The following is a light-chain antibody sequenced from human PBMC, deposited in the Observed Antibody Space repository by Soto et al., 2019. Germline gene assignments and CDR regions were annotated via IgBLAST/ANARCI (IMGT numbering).Light chain of an antibody. CDR2: DAS. CDR1: QSVFNY. Sequence: EVVLTQSPATLSLSPGERATLSCRASQSVFNYLAWYQQKPGQAPRLLIDDASNRATGVPARFSGDGSGTDFTLTISSLEPEDFAVYYCQQRRNWPLTFGGGTKVDI. V-gene: IGKV3-11*01. CDR3: QQRRNWPLT. J-gene: IGKJ4*01.